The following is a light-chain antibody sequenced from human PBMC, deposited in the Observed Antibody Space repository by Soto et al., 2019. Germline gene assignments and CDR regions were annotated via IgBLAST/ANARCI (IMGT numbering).Light chain of an antibody. Sequence: DIQVTQSPSSLSASVGDRVTITCRASQSIGTYLNWYHQKPGKAPQLLIYGASTLQSGVPSRFSASGSGTHFTLTIISLQPEDFGTYSCQQSYSTPTFGQGTKVEIK. V-gene: IGKV1-39*01. CDR1: QSIGTY. CDR2: GAS. J-gene: IGKJ1*01. CDR3: QQSYSTPT.